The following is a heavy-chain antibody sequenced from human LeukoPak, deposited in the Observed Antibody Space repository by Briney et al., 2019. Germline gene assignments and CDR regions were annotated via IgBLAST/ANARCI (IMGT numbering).Heavy chain of an antibody. CDR3: ARDGRLNAGYSSGWSGYDY. CDR2: INPNSGGT. V-gene: IGHV1-2*04. CDR1: GYTFTGYY. J-gene: IGHJ4*02. D-gene: IGHD6-19*01. Sequence: ASVKVSCKASGYTFTGYYMHWVRQAPGQGLEWMGWINPNSGGTNYAQKFQGWVTMTRDTSISTAYMELSRLRSDDTAVYYCARDGRLNAGYSSGWSGYDYWGQGTLVTVSS.